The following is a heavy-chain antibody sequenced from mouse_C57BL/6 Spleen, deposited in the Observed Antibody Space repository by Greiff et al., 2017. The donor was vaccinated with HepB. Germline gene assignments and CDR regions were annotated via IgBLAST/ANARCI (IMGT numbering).Heavy chain of an antibody. CDR3: TRWVATDFDY. Sequence: QVQLQQSGAELVRPGASVTLSCKASGYTFTDYEMHWVKQTPVHGLEWIGAIDPETGGTAYNQKFKGKAILTADKSSSTAYMELRSLTSEDSAVYYCTRWVATDFDYWGQGTTLTVSS. D-gene: IGHD1-1*02. CDR1: GYTFTDYE. J-gene: IGHJ2*01. CDR2: IDPETGGT. V-gene: IGHV1-15*01.